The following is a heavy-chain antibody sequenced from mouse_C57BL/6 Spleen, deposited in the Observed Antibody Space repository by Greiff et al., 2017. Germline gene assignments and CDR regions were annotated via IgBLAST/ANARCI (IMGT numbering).Heavy chain of an antibody. Sequence: VQLQQSGPELVKPGASVKISCKASGYTFTDYYINWVKQRPGQGLEWIGWIFPGSGSTYYNEKFKGKATLTVDKSSLTAYMLRSSLTAEDSAVYVCASLFYGNYWYFDVWGTGTTVTVAS. CDR2: IFPGSGST. J-gene: IGHJ1*03. CDR3: ASLFYGNYWYFDV. D-gene: IGHD2-1*01. V-gene: IGHV1-75*01. CDR1: GYTFTDYY.